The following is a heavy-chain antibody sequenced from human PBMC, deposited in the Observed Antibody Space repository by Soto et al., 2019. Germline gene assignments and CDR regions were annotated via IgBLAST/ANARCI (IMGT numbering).Heavy chain of an antibody. CDR2: IYYSGST. CDR1: GGSIGSSYY. Sequence: QLQLRESGPGLVKPSETLSLTCTVSGGSIGSSYYWGWIRQPPGKGLEWIGSIYYSGSTYYNPSLKSRVTISVDTSKNQFSLQLSSVTAADTAVYHCATLWFGEGNYWGQGTMVTVSS. J-gene: IGHJ4*02. V-gene: IGHV4-39*01. CDR3: ATLWFGEGNY. D-gene: IGHD3-10*01.